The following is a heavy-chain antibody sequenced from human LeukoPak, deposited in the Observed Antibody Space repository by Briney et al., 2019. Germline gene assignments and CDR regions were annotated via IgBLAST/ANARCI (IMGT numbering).Heavy chain of an antibody. V-gene: IGHV1-2*02. Sequence: ASVKVSCKASGYTFTGYYMHWVRQAPGQGLEWMGWMDPNSGGPEYAQNFQGRVTMTRDTSISTAYMDLSRLTSDDTAVYYCARVATYDIFTLWGQGTLVTVSS. CDR1: GYTFTGYY. J-gene: IGHJ4*02. CDR2: MDPNSGGP. D-gene: IGHD3-9*01. CDR3: ARVATYDIFTL.